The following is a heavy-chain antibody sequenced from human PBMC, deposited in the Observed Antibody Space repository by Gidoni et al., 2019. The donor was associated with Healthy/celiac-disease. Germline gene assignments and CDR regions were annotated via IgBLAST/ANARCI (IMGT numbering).Heavy chain of an antibody. V-gene: IGHV4-34*01. J-gene: IGHJ5*02. Sequence: QVQLQQWGAGLLKPSETLSLTCAVYGGSFSGYYWSWIRQPPGKGLEWIGEIKHSGSTNYNPSLKSRVTISVDTSKNQFSLKLSSVTAADTAVYYCASGYSGYEAFDPWGQGTLVTVSS. CDR3: ASGYSGYEAFDP. D-gene: IGHD5-12*01. CDR1: GGSFSGYY. CDR2: IKHSGST.